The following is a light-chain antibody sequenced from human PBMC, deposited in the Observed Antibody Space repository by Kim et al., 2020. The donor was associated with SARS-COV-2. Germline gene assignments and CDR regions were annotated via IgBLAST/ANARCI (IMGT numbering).Light chain of an antibody. V-gene: IGLV2-23*02. CDR1: SNDVGSYNL. CDR3: CSYAVGRTYV. J-gene: IGLJ1*01. CDR2: EVS. Sequence: QSALTQPASVSGSPGQSITVSCTGTSNDVGSYNLVSWYQQHPGEAPKLIIYEVSQRPSGVSNRFSGSKSGNTASLTISGPQAEDEADYYCCSYAVGRTYVFGTGTKVTVL.